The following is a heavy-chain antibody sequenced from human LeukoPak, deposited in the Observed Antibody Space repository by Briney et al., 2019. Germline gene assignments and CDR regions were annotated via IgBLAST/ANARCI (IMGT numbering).Heavy chain of an antibody. CDR2: ISTSGST. J-gene: IGHJ4*02. D-gene: IGHD2-15*01. CDR3: ARDFRGRYCSGGRCYSEADY. Sequence: SETLSLTCAVYGGSFSGYYWSWIRQPPGKGLEWIGRISTSGSTNYNPSLKSRVSISVDTSKNQFSLKLSSVTAADTAVYYCARDFRGRYCSGGRCYSEADYWGQGTLVTVSS. V-gene: IGHV4-59*10. CDR1: GGSFSGYY.